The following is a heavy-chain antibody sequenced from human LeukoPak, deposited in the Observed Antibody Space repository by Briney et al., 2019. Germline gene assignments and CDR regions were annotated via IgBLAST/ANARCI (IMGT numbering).Heavy chain of an antibody. CDR2: IYYSGST. CDR3: ARVDGYTILDY. Sequence: PAETLSLTCTVSGGSISIYYWGWIRQPPGKGLEWIGYIYYSGSTNYNPSLKSRVTISVDTSKNQFSLKLSSVTAADTAVYYCARVDGYTILDYWGQGTLVTVSS. V-gene: IGHV4-59*01. CDR1: GGSISIYY. J-gene: IGHJ4*02. D-gene: IGHD5-24*01.